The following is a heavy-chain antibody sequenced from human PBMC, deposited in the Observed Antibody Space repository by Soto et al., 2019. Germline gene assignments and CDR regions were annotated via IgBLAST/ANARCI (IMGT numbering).Heavy chain of an antibody. D-gene: IGHD3-3*01. CDR1: GFSFSSYA. Sequence: GGSLRLSCAASGFSFSSYAMSWVRQAPGKGLEWVSTISGSDGRTYYADSVKGRFSISRDTSKNTLYLQMNSLRADDTAVYYCARWSYLDYWGQGTRVTVSS. V-gene: IGHV3-23*01. J-gene: IGHJ4*02. CDR2: ISGSDGRT. CDR3: ARWSYLDY.